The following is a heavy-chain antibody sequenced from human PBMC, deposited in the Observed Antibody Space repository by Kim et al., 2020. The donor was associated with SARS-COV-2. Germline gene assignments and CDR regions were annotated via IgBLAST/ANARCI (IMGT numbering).Heavy chain of an antibody. V-gene: IGHV3-23*01. CDR1: GFTFSSYA. D-gene: IGHD2-2*01. J-gene: IGHJ6*02. CDR3: AKDGVVVVVPAARYYYYGMDV. CDR2: ISGSGGST. Sequence: GGSLRLSCAASGFTFSSYAMSWVRQAPGKGLEWVSAISGSGGSTYYADSVKGRFTISRDNSKNTLYLQMNSLRAEDTAVYYCAKDGVVVVVPAARYYYYGMDVWGQGTTVTVSS.